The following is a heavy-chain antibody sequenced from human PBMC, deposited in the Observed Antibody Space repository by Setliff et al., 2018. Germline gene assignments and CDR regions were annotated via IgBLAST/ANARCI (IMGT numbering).Heavy chain of an antibody. J-gene: IGHJ6*02. CDR3: ARVKPFAMDV. CDR1: GFSFSSFW. V-gene: IGHV3-7*01. CDR2: INQDGDAQ. Sequence: PGGSLRLSCAASGFSFSSFWMSWVRQPPGKGLEWVANINQDGDAQFYVDSVKGRVTISRDNAENSLYLQMNRLRAEDTAVYYCARVKPFAMDVWGQGTTVTVSS.